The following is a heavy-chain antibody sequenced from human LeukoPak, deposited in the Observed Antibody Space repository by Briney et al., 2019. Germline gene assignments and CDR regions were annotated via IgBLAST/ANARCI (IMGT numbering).Heavy chain of an antibody. V-gene: IGHV4-59*01. J-gene: IGHJ6*02. CDR1: GDSISTYY. CDR3: ARDDSGSYHQLGV. CDR2: IYYSGST. Sequence: SEALSLTCTVSGDSISTYYWSWIRQPPGKGLEWIGYIYYSGSTNYNPSLKSRVTISVDTSKNQFSLKLISVTAADTAVYYCARDDSGSYHQLGVWGQGTTVTVSS. D-gene: IGHD1-26*01.